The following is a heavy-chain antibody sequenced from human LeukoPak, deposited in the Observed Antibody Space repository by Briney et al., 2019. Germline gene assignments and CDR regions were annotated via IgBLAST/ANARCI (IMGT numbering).Heavy chain of an antibody. CDR1: GFTVSSNY. V-gene: IGHV3-66*01. D-gene: IGHD6-19*01. Sequence: PGGSLRLSCAASGFTVSSNYINWVRRAPGKGLEWVSLIYSGTYYADSVKGRFTISRDNSKNTLYLQMNSLRAEDTAVYYCARGWLADWGQGTLVTVSS. J-gene: IGHJ4*02. CDR2: IYSGT. CDR3: ARGWLAD.